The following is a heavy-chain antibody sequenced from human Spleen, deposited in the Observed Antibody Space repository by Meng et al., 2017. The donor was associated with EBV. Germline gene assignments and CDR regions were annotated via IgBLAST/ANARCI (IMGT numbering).Heavy chain of an antibody. CDR2: VYHSGSR. J-gene: IGHJ5*02. Sequence: QVPLEEWGPRLVKPSGTLSLTCAVSGASIISNNWWIWVRQPPGKGLEWIGEVYHSGSRNYSPSLRSRLSISLDKSRNSFSLRLNSVTVADTAVYYCARLVGHSDLWYEFRDNWFDPWGQGTLVTVSS. V-gene: IGHV4-4*02. CDR1: GASIISNNW. D-gene: IGHD3/OR15-3a*01. CDR3: ARLVGHSDLWYEFRDNWFDP.